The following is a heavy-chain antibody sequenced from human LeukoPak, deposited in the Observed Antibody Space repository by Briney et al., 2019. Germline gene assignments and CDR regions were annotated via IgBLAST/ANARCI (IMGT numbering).Heavy chain of an antibody. CDR2: ISPDDSDT. Sequence: GESLNISCKRSGSTSTSYSIGWLRQLQGKGLGWMGIISPDDSDTRYSPSFQGQVTLSAEKSISTAYLQWSSLKASDTAMYYCARQGVKVSLDYWGQGTLVTVSS. V-gene: IGHV5-51*01. J-gene: IGHJ4*02. CDR3: ARQGVKVSLDY. CDR1: GSTSTSYS. D-gene: IGHD2-8*01.